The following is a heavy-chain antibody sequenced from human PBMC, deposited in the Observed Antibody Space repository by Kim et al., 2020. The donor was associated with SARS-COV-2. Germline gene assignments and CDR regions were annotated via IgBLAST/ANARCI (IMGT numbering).Heavy chain of an antibody. CDR2: IGTAGDT. J-gene: IGHJ4*02. D-gene: IGHD3-22*01. CDR3: ARVNYDSSGYYHYFDY. CDR1: GFTFSSYD. Sequence: GSLRLSCAASGFTFSSYDMHWVRQATGKGLEWVSVIGTAGDTYYPDSVKGRFTISRENAKNSLYLQMNSLRAGDTAVYYCARVNYDSSGYYHYFDYWGQGTLVTVSS. V-gene: IGHV3-13*01.